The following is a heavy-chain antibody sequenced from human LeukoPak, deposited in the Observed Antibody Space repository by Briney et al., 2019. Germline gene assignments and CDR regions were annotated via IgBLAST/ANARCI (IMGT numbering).Heavy chain of an antibody. Sequence: ASVKVSCKASGYTFTGYYMHWVRQAPGQGLEWMGRINPNSGGTNYAQKFQGRVTMTRDTSISTAYMELSRLRSDDTDVYYCARDCSGGSCYSGYDYWGQGTLVTVSS. CDR1: GYTFTGYY. CDR3: ARDCSGGSCYSGYDY. CDR2: INPNSGGT. J-gene: IGHJ4*02. D-gene: IGHD2-15*01. V-gene: IGHV1-2*05.